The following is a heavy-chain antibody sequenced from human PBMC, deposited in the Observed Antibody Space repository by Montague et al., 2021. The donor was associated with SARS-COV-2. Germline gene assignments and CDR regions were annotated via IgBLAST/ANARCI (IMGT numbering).Heavy chain of an antibody. CDR1: GFTFSSYG. J-gene: IGHJ4*02. Sequence: YRRLSCAPSGFTFSSYGMHWVRQAPGKGLEWVAVIWYDGSNKYYADSVKGRFTISRDNSKNTLYLQMNSLRAEDTAVYYCARVRGYDFLTGYLDFWGQGTLVTVSS. V-gene: IGHV3-33*01. CDR2: IWYDGSNK. D-gene: IGHD3-9*01. CDR3: ARVRGYDFLTGYLDF.